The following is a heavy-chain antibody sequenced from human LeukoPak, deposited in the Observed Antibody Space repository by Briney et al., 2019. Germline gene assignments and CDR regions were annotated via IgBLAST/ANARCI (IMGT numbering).Heavy chain of an antibody. J-gene: IGHJ4*02. CDR1: GGSISSYY. CDR3: ARVPTAILVLDY. Sequence: SETLSLTCTVSGGSISSYYWSWIRQPAGKGLEWIGRIYTSGGTNYNPSLKSRVTMSVDTSKNQFSLKLSSVTAADTAVYYCARVPTAILVLDYWGQGTLVTVSS. V-gene: IGHV4-4*07. CDR2: IYTSGGT. D-gene: IGHD2-2*01.